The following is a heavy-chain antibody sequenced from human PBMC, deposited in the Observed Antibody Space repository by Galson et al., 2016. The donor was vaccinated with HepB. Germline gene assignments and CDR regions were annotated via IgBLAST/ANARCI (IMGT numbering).Heavy chain of an antibody. CDR2: MSYTGSDK. D-gene: IGHD6-19*01. V-gene: IGHV3-30-3*01. J-gene: IGHJ3*02. Sequence: SLRLSCAASGFTMTTYVIHWLRQAPGKGLEWEAVMSYTGSDKYYTASVKGRFTISRDNSKGTLYLQMNSLRTDDTALYYCARDAGWSDALDIWGQGTMVTVSS. CDR3: ARDAGWSDALDI. CDR1: GFTMTTYV.